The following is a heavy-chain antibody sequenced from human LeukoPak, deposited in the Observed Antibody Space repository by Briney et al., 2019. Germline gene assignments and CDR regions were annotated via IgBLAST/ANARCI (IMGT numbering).Heavy chain of an antibody. J-gene: IGHJ6*03. V-gene: IGHV3-48*03. Sequence: GGSLRLSCAASGFTFSSYEMNWVRQAPWKGLEWVSYISSSGSTIYYADSVKGRFTISRDNAKNSLYLQMNSLRAEDTAVFYCAREGGGSGTYFGFYDYYYMDVWGKGTTVTISS. D-gene: IGHD3-10*01. CDR1: GFTFSSYE. CDR3: AREGGGSGTYFGFYDYYYMDV. CDR2: ISSSGSTI.